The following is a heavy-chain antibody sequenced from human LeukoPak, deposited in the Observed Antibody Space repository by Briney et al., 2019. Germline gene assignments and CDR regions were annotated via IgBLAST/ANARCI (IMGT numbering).Heavy chain of an antibody. CDR2: MDPTGSQK. V-gene: IGHV3-7*01. D-gene: IGHD1-1*01. CDR3: AIWTSGNY. J-gene: IGHJ4*02. Sequence: GGSLRLSCADSRFTFNGSWMNWVRQAPGKGLEWVANMDPTGSQKRHVDSVRGRFTISKDNPGASLYLDMHSLRAEDTAIYYCAIWTSGNYWGQGTLVTVSS. CDR1: RFTFNGSW.